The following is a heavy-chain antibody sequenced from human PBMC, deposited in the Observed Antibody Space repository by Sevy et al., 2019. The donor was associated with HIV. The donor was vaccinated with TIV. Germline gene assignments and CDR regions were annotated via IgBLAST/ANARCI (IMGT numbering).Heavy chain of an antibody. Sequence: SETLSLTCTVSGCSIRDNTYFWGWIRQPPGKGLEWIGSMYFSGSTYYNPSLKGRVTISVDTSNNQFSLTLISVTAADTAVYFCARRPRNSYTVFGNYYFDYWGQGTLVTVSS. CDR3: ARRPRNSYTVFGNYYFDY. V-gene: IGHV4-39*01. CDR2: MYFSGST. J-gene: IGHJ4*02. CDR1: GCSIRDNTYF. D-gene: IGHD3-3*01.